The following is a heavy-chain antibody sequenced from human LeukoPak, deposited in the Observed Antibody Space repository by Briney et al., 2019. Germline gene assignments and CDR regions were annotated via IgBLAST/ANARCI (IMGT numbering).Heavy chain of an antibody. D-gene: IGHD6-19*01. Sequence: GGSLRLSCTASGFTFGDYAMSWFRQAPGKGLEWVGFIRIKAYGGTTEYAASVKGRFTISRDDSKSIAYLQMNSLKTEDTAVYYCTRDLPQYSSGWYSKGPFDYWGQGTLVTVSS. CDR1: GFTFGDYA. CDR3: TRDLPQYSSGWYSKGPFDY. J-gene: IGHJ4*02. V-gene: IGHV3-49*03. CDR2: IRIKAYGGTT.